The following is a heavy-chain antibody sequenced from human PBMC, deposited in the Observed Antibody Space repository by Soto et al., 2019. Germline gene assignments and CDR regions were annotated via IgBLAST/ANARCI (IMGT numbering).Heavy chain of an antibody. CDR2: IFWEDDK. D-gene: IGHD5-12*01. Sequence: QITLKESGPTLVKPTQTLTLTCTFSGFSLSTRGVGVAWIRQPPGKALEWLALIFWEDDKWYSPSLRSRLTITEDTSKTQVVLTMTNIDPVDTATYYCAHRPRGYAYYFDYWGQGTLVTVSS. CDR1: GFSLSTRGVG. V-gene: IGHV2-5*02. CDR3: AHRPRGYAYYFDY. J-gene: IGHJ4*02.